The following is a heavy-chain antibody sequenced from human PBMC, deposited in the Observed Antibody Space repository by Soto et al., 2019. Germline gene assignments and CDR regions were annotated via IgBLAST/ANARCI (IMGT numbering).Heavy chain of an antibody. J-gene: IGHJ4*02. V-gene: IGHV3-30-3*01. D-gene: IGHD2-15*01. CDR3: ARDGGLELVVVAAIVGYFDY. CDR2: ISYDGSNK. Sequence: QVQLVESGGGVVQPGRSLRLSCAASGFTFSSYAMHWVRQAPGKGLEWVAVISYDGSNKYYADSVKGRFTISRDNSKNTLYMQMNSLRAEDTAVYYCARDGGLELVVVAAIVGYFDYWGQGTLVTVSS. CDR1: GFTFSSYA.